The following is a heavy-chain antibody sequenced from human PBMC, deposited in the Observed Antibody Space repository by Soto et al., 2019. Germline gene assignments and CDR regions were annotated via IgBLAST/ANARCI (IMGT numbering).Heavy chain of an antibody. Sequence: QVQLQESGPGLVKPSQTLSLTCTVSGGSISSGGYYWSWIRQHPGKGLEWIGYIYYSGSTYYNPSLKSRVTISVDTSKNQFSLKLSSVTAADTAVYYCARQIGSSSWYPLYNWFDPWGQGTLVTVSS. J-gene: IGHJ5*02. CDR3: ARQIGSSSWYPLYNWFDP. CDR2: IYYSGST. D-gene: IGHD6-13*01. CDR1: GGSISSGGYY. V-gene: IGHV4-31*03.